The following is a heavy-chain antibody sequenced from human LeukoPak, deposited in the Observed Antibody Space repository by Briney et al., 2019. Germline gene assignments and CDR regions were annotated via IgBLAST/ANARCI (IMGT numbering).Heavy chain of an antibody. CDR3: AREGGGGIDIEPSFDY. D-gene: IGHD2-15*01. CDR2: INPSGGST. V-gene: IGHV1-46*01. CDR1: GYTFTSYY. J-gene: IGHJ4*02. Sequence: GASVKVSCKASGYTFTSYYIHWVRQAPGQGLEWMGIINPSGGSTSYAQEFQGRVTMTRDTSTSTVYMELSSLRSEDTAVYYCAREGGGGIDIEPSFDYWGQGTLVTVSS.